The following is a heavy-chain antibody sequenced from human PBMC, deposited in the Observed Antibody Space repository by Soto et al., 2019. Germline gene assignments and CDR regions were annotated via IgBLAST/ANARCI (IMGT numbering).Heavy chain of an antibody. Sequence: ASVKVSCTASGYPFTRYTMNWVRQAPGQRLEWMGWINPDNGNTKTSQKFQDRVIVTRDTSASTAYMDLSSLRSEDTAVYYCARGIATGQLDPWGQGTLVTVSS. J-gene: IGHJ5*02. CDR3: ARGIATGQLDP. CDR1: GYPFTRYT. D-gene: IGHD2-15*01. CDR2: INPDNGNT. V-gene: IGHV1-3*01.